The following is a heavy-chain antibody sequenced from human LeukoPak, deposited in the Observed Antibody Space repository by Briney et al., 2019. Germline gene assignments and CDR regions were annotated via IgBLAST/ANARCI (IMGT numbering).Heavy chain of an antibody. V-gene: IGHV4-59*02. D-gene: IGHD3-9*01. CDR2: IYYNGRT. CDR1: GGPVRGYY. Sequence: PSETLSLTCTVSGGPVRGYYWNWIRQPPGKGLEWIGYIYYNGRTNYNPSLKSRVTISVDTSKNQFSLKLSSVTVADTAVYYCAGTRYFDWLLPELDYWGQGSLVTVSS. CDR3: AGTRYFDWLLPELDY. J-gene: IGHJ4*02.